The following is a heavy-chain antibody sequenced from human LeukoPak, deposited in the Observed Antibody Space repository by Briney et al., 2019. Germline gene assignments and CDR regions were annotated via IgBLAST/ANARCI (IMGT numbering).Heavy chain of an antibody. CDR2: ISAYNGNT. V-gene: IGHV1-18*01. J-gene: IGHJ4*02. CDR1: GYTFTSYG. Sequence: GASVKVSCKASGYTFTSYGISWVRQAPGQGLEWMGWISAYNGNTNYAQKLQGRVTMTTDTSTSTAYMELRSLRSDATAVYYCARGGIEVLRFLEWSLDYWGQGTLVTVSS. D-gene: IGHD3-3*01. CDR3: ARGGIEVLRFLEWSLDY.